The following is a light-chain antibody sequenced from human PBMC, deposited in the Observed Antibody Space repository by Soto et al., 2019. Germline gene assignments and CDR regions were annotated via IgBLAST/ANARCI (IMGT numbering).Light chain of an antibody. CDR3: AAWGDNLNGWV. V-gene: IGLV1-44*01. CDR1: SSNIGNNA. Sequence: QSVLTQPPSASGTPGQRVTISCSGSSSNIGNNAVNWYQQFPGTAPKLLIYDNIQRPSGVPDRFSGSKSGTSASLAISGLQSEDEADYYCAAWGDNLNGWVFGGGTKLPVL. J-gene: IGLJ3*02. CDR2: DNI.